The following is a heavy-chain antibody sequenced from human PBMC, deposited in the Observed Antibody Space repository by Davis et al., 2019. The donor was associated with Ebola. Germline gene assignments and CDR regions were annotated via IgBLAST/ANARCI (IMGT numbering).Heavy chain of an antibody. CDR1: GGSISSGGYS. CDR3: ARDKGGSFQIYYFDY. D-gene: IGHD1-26*01. V-gene: IGHV4-61*08. J-gene: IGHJ4*02. CDR2: IYYSGTT. Sequence: SETLSLTCAVSGGSISSGGYSWSWIRQPPGKGLEWIGYIYYSGTTSYNPSLKSRITISVDTSKNQFSLKVSSVTAADTAVYYCARDKGGSFQIYYFDYWGQGTLVTVSS.